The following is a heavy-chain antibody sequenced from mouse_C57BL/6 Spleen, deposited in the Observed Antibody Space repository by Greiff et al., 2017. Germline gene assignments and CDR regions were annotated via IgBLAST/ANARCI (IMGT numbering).Heavy chain of an antibody. CDR3: TKAFAY. J-gene: IGHJ3*01. Sequence: QVQLQQSGAELVRPGASVTLSCKASGYTFTDYEMHWVKQTPVHGLEWIGAIDPETGGTAYNQKFTGKAILTADKSSSTAYMELRSLTSEDSAVYYCTKAFAYWGQGTLVTVSA. CDR1: GYTFTDYE. CDR2: IDPETGGT. V-gene: IGHV1-15*01.